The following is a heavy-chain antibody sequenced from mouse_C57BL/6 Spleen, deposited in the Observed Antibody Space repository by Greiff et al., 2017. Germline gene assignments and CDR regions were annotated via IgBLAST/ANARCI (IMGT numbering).Heavy chain of an antibody. CDR1: GYSITSGYY. V-gene: IGHV3-6*01. J-gene: IGHJ4*01. Sequence: EVKLMESGPGLVKPSQSLSLTCSVTGYSITSGYYWNWIRQFPGNKLEWMGYISYDGSNNYNPSLKNRISITRDTSKNQFFLKLNSVTTEDTATYYCARDARWDYDYDMDYWGQGTSVTVSS. D-gene: IGHD2-4*01. CDR3: ARDARWDYDYDMDY. CDR2: ISYDGSN.